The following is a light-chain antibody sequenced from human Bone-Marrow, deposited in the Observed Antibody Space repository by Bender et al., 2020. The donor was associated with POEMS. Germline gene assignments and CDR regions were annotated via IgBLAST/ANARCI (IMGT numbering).Light chain of an antibody. Sequence: SYEVTQPPSVSVSPGQTASITCPGDDLGDKYFAWYQPKPGQSPVLFIYQDTKRPSGIPERFSGSNSGNTATLTISGTQAMDEADYYCQAWDTYSVIFGGGTKLTVL. CDR3: QAWDTYSVI. V-gene: IGLV3-1*01. J-gene: IGLJ2*01. CDR1: DLGDKY. CDR2: QDT.